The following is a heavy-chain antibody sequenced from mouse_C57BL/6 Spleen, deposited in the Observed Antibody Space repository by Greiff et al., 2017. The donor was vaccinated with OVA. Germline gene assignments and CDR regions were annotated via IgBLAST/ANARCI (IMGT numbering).Heavy chain of an antibody. V-gene: IGHV1-54*01. D-gene: IGHD2-4*01. CDR1: GYAFTNYL. CDR2: INPGSGGT. Sequence: QVQLQQSGAELVRPGTSVKVSCKASGYAFTNYLIEWVKQRPGQGLEWIGVINPGSGGTNYNEKFKGKATLTADKSSSTAYMQLSSLTSEDSAVYFCARSRDYEMAYWGQGTLVTVSA. CDR3: ARSRDYEMAY. J-gene: IGHJ3*01.